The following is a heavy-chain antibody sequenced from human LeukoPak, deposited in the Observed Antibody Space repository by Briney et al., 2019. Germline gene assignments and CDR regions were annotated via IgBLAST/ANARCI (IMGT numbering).Heavy chain of an antibody. J-gene: IGHJ3*02. Sequence: SETLSLTCAVSGGSISSSNWWSWVRQPPGKGLEWIGEIYHSGSTNYNPSLKSRVTISVDKSKNQFSLKLSSVTAADTAVYYCARDKFPLVGATGDDAFDIWGQGTMVTVSS. CDR2: IYHSGST. D-gene: IGHD1-26*01. CDR1: GGSISSSNW. V-gene: IGHV4-4*02. CDR3: ARDKFPLVGATGDDAFDI.